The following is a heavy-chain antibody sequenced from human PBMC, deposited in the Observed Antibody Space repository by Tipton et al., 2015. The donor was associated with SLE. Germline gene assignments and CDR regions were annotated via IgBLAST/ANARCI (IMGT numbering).Heavy chain of an antibody. CDR3: ARQWELQGVFDI. Sequence: TLSLTCSVSGGSISSYYWSWIRQSPGKGLEWIGYIYMYHSGGTNYNPPLKSRVSISADTSKNEFSLKLSSVNAADTAEYYCARQWELQGVFDIWGQGTMVTVSS. CDR1: GGSISSYY. CDR2: IYMYHSGGT. D-gene: IGHD1-26*01. J-gene: IGHJ3*02. V-gene: IGHV4-59*07.